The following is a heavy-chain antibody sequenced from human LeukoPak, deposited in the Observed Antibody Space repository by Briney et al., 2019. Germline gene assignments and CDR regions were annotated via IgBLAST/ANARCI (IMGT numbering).Heavy chain of an antibody. D-gene: IGHD4-17*01. CDR3: AGDRGITVTKDFDY. CDR1: GSTLAESY. Sequence: GASEKVSCKVSGSTLAESYIHWLRQAPGKGLEWMGGYDPEEGAIIYAQKFLDRVTMTEDTSTTTAYMEVSSLRSEDTAVYFCAGDRGITVTKDFDYWGQGTLVTVSS. V-gene: IGHV1-24*01. J-gene: IGHJ4*02. CDR2: YDPEEGAI.